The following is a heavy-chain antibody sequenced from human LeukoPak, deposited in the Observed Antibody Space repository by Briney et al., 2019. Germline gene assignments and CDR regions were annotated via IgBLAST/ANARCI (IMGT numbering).Heavy chain of an antibody. V-gene: IGHV3-23*01. Sequence: PGGSLRLSCAASGFTFTTCAMNWVRRAPGGGLGWVSGISGDGGSTYYADSVKGRFVISRDNSKSTLYLQMNSLRAEDRAVYYCVKDFGRNLGGPGYWGRGTLVTVSS. J-gene: IGHJ4*02. CDR1: GFTFTTCA. D-gene: IGHD3-10*01. CDR2: ISGDGGST. CDR3: VKDFGRNLGGPGY.